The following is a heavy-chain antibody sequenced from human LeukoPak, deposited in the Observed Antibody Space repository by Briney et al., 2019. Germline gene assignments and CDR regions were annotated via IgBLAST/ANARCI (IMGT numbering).Heavy chain of an antibody. CDR2: ISSSSSYI. D-gene: IGHD2-15*01. Sequence: PGGSLRLSCAASGFTFSSYSMNWVRQAPGKGLEWVSSISSSSSYIYYADSVKGRFTISRDNAKNSLCLQMNSLRAEDTAVYYCARDKCRVVPGLCYYMDVWGKGTTVTVSS. CDR1: GFTFSSYS. CDR3: ARDKCRVVPGLCYYMDV. J-gene: IGHJ6*03. V-gene: IGHV3-21*01.